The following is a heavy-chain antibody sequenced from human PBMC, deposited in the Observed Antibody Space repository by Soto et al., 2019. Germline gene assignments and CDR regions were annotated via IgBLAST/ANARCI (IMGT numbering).Heavy chain of an antibody. J-gene: IGHJ5*02. CDR3: ASSTYYYDSSGYSYNWFDP. Sequence: SETLSLTCTVSGGSISSGDYYWGWIRQPPGKGLEWIGYIYYSGSTYYNPSLKSRVTISVDTSKNQFSLKLSSVTAADTAVYYCASSTYYYDSSGYSYNWFDPWGQGTLVTVSS. CDR1: GGSISSGDYY. CDR2: IYYSGST. V-gene: IGHV4-30-4*01. D-gene: IGHD3-22*01.